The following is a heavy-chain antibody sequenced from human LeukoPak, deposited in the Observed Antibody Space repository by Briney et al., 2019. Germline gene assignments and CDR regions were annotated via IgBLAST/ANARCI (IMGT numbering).Heavy chain of an antibody. J-gene: IGHJ3*02. CDR2: IYHSGST. CDR1: GYSISSGYY. Sequence: SETLSLTCSVSGYSISSGYYWGWIRQPPGKGLEWIGSIYHSGSTYYNPSLKSRVTISVDTSKNQFSLKLSSVTAADTAVYYCARDQPFLAFDIWGQGTMVTVSS. CDR3: ARDQPFLAFDI. V-gene: IGHV4-38-2*02.